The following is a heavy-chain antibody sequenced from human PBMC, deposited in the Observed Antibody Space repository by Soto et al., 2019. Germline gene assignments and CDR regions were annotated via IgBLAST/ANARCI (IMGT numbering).Heavy chain of an antibody. J-gene: IGHJ6*02. Sequence: QVQLVQSGAEVKKPGSSVKVSCKASGGTFSSYAISWVRQAPGQGLEWMGGIIPIFGTANYAQKFQGRVTITADESTSTAYMELSGLRSEDTAVYYCARDHRAMVPSYYYYYGMDVWGQGTTVTVSS. CDR1: GGTFSSYA. CDR3: ARDHRAMVPSYYYYYGMDV. D-gene: IGHD5-18*01. CDR2: IIPIFGTA. V-gene: IGHV1-69*01.